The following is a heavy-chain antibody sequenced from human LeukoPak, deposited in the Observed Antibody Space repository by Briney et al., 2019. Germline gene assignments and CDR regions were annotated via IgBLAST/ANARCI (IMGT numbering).Heavy chain of an antibody. D-gene: IGHD1-1*01. V-gene: IGHV3-33*01. CDR3: ARRTALMGPASYFDY. CDR1: GFTFSSYG. J-gene: IGHJ4*02. Sequence: GGSLRLSCAASGFTFSSYGMHWVRQAPGKGLEWVAVIWYDGSNKYYADSVKGQFTISRDNSKNTLYLQMNSLRAEDTAVYYCARRTALMGPASYFDYWGQGTLVTVSS. CDR2: IWYDGSNK.